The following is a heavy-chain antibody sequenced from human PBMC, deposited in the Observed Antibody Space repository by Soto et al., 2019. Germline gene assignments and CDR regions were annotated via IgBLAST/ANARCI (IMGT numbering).Heavy chain of an antibody. CDR3: ARVKGVSYYFYYMDV. J-gene: IGHJ6*03. CDR2: IKEDGSEK. D-gene: IGHD3-10*01. V-gene: IGHV3-7*01. Sequence: PGGSLRLSCADSGFTFTTYWMSWVRQAPGKGLEWVANIKEDGSEKIYVDSVKGRFTISRDNAKNSLYLQMNSLRVEDTAVYYCARVKGVSYYFYYMDVWGKGTTVTV. CDR1: GFTFTTYW.